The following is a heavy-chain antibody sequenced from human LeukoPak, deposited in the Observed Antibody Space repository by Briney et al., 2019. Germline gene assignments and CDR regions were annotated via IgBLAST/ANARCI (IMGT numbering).Heavy chain of an antibody. CDR1: GFTFSSYA. CDR2: ISGSGGST. J-gene: IGHJ4*02. Sequence: PGGSLRLSCAASGFTFSSYAMSWVRQAPGNGLEWVSAISGSGGSTYYADSVKGRFTISRDNSKNTLYLQMNCLRAEDTAVYYCAKAPPYQMPINLDYWGQGTLVTVSS. D-gene: IGHD2-2*01. V-gene: IGHV3-23*01. CDR3: AKAPPYQMPINLDY.